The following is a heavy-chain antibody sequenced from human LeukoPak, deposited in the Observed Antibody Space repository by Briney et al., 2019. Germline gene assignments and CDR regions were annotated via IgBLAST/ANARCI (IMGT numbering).Heavy chain of an antibody. J-gene: IGHJ1*01. V-gene: IGHV3-21*04. D-gene: IGHD3-22*01. CDR1: GFTFSSYS. CDR2: ISSSSSYI. Sequence: PGGSLRLSCAASGFTFSSYSMNWVRQAPGKGLEWVSSISSSSSYIYYADSVKGRFTISRDNSKNTLYLQMNSLRAEDTAVYYCAMTYYYDSSGPKYFQHWGQGTLVTVSS. CDR3: AMTYYYDSSGPKYFQH.